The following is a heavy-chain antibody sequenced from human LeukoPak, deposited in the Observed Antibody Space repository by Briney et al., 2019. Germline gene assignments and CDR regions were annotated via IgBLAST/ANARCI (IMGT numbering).Heavy chain of an antibody. V-gene: IGHV1-69*13. CDR1: GYTFTSYG. J-gene: IGHJ4*02. CDR3: ARERGELYDSSGYYFFDY. CDR2: IIPIFGTA. D-gene: IGHD3-22*01. Sequence: GASVKVSCKASGYTFTSYGISWVRQAPGQGLEWMGGIIPIFGTANYAQKFQGRVTITADESTSTAYMELSSLRSEDTAVYYCARERGELYDSSGYYFFDYWGQGALVTVSS.